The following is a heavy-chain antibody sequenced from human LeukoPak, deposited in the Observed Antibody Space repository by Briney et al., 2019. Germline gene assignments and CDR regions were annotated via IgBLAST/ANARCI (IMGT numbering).Heavy chain of an antibody. CDR3: TTLSLIVATIGSGDY. D-gene: IGHD5-12*01. CDR1: AFIFSNAW. CDR2: IKSKTDGGTT. J-gene: IGHJ4*02. V-gene: IGHV3-15*01. Sequence: GGSLRLSCAASAFIFSNAWMSWVRQAPGKGLEWVGRIKSKTDGGTTDYAAPVKGRFTISRDDSKNTLYLQMNSLKTEDTAVYYCTTLSLIVATIGSGDYWGQGTLVTVSS.